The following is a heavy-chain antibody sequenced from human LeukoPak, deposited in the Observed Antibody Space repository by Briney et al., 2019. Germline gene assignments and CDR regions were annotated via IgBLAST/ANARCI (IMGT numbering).Heavy chain of an antibody. J-gene: IGHJ4*02. CDR1: GYTFTGYY. D-gene: IGHD6-13*01. V-gene: IGHV1-2*04. CDR3: ARGGSSSWKHFDY. Sequence: ASVKVSCKASGYTFTGYYMHWVRQAPGQGLEWMGWINPNSGGTNYAQKFQGWVTMTRDTSISTAYMELSRLRSDDTAVYYCARGGSSSWKHFDYRGQGTLVTVSS. CDR2: INPNSGGT.